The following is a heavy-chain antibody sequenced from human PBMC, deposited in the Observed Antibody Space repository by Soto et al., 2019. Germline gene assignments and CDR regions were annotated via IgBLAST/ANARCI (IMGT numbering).Heavy chain of an antibody. CDR2: INPNSGGT. CDR3: ARDYTVVMPNRKLPHYSFDD. Sequence: VKVSCKASGYTFTGYYMHWVRQAPGQGLEWMGWINPNSGGTNYAQKFQGWVTMTRDTSISTAYMELSRLRSDDTAVYYCARDYTVVMPNRKLPHYSFDDWGQGTLVTVSS. V-gene: IGHV1-2*04. CDR1: GYTFTGYY. J-gene: IGHJ4*02. D-gene: IGHD1-26*01.